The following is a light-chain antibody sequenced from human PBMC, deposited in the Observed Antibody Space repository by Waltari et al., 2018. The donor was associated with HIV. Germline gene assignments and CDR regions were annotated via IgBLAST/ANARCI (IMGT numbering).Light chain of an antibody. Sequence: EIVMTQSPATLSVSPGERATLACRASQSVSSNLAWYQQNPGQAPRLLIYGASTRATGIPARFSGIGSGTDFTLTITSLQSEDFALYYCQQYNNWPPEWTFGQGTKVEIK. V-gene: IGKV3-15*01. CDR2: GAS. CDR1: QSVSSN. J-gene: IGKJ1*01. CDR3: QQYNNWPPEWT.